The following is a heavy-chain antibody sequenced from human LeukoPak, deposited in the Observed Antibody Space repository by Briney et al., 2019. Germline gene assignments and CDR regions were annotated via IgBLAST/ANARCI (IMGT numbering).Heavy chain of an antibody. V-gene: IGHV3-23*01. CDR3: AKDSSRSIY. Sequence: GGSLRLSCAASGLTFTNYAMTWVRQAPGKGLEWVSAISGSGGSTYYADSVKGRFTISRDNSKNTLYLQMNSLRAEDTAVYYCAKDSSRSIYWGQGTLVTVSS. CDR1: GLTFTNYA. J-gene: IGHJ4*02. D-gene: IGHD6-13*01. CDR2: ISGSGGST.